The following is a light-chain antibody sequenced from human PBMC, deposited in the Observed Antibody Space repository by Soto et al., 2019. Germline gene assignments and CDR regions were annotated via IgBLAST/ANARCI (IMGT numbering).Light chain of an antibody. V-gene: IGKV1-39*01. CDR1: QSISSY. Sequence: DIPMTQSPSSLSASVGDRVTITCRASQSISSYLSWYQQKPGKAPKLLIYAASSLQSGVPSRFSGSGSGTDFTLTISSLQPEDFATYSCQQSYSTPWTFGQGTKVEIK. CDR2: AAS. CDR3: QQSYSTPWT. J-gene: IGKJ1*01.